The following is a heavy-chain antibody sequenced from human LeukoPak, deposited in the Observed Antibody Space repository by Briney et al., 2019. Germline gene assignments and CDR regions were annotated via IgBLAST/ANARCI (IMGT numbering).Heavy chain of an antibody. V-gene: IGHV3-53*01. CDR1: GFTVSINY. CDR3: AKDDNYIRFLS. CDR2: IYSGGST. D-gene: IGHD3-16*01. J-gene: IGHJ5*02. Sequence: GGALRLSCAASGFTVSINYMSWVRQAPGKGLEWVSVIYSGGSTYYADSVKGRFTISRDNSKNTLYLHMNSLRAEDTAVYYCAKDDNYIRFLSWGQGTLVTVSS.